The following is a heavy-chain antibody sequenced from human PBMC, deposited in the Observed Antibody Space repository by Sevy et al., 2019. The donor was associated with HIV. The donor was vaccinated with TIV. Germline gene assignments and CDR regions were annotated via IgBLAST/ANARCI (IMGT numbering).Heavy chain of an antibody. Sequence: GGYLRLSCAASGFAFRTFWMSWVRQAPGKGLEWVANIKQDGSVKYYIDSVKGRFTISRDNAKNSLYLQMSSLTVEDTAVYYCAKQRGWICSHDVCSPYYSDSWGQGTLVTVSS. V-gene: IGHV3-7*01. CDR1: GFAFRTFW. CDR3: AKQRGWICSHDVCSPYYSDS. J-gene: IGHJ4*02. D-gene: IGHD5-12*01. CDR2: IKQDGSVK.